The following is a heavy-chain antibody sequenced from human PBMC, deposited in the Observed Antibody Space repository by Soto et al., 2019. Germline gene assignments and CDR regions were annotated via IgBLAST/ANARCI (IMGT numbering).Heavy chain of an antibody. CDR1: GYSFTSND. J-gene: IGHJ4*02. V-gene: IGHV1-8*01. CDR3: ARXRIFGYSDYEPLGGLDY. D-gene: IGHD5-12*01. Sequence: GASVKVSCKASGYSFTSNDINWVRQATGQGLEWMGWMNPNSDNTGYAQKFQGRLTMTRSTSTNTAYMELNSLTSEDTAVYFCARXRIFGYSDYEPLGGLDYWGPGTPVTVSS. CDR2: MNPNSDNT.